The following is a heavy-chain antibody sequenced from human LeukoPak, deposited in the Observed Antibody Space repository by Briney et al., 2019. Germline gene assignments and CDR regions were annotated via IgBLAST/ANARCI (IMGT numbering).Heavy chain of an antibody. D-gene: IGHD2-15*01. CDR1: GYSFTSYW. CDR2: IYPADSDI. V-gene: IGHV5-51*01. J-gene: IGHJ5*02. CDR3: ARQEYCSGASCYTWFDP. Sequence: GESLKISCKGSGYSFTSYWIAWVRQMPGKGLEWMGIIYPADSDIRYNPSFQGQVTISADKSISTAYLQWNSLKASDTAMYYCARQEYCSGASCYTWFDPWGQGTLVTVSS.